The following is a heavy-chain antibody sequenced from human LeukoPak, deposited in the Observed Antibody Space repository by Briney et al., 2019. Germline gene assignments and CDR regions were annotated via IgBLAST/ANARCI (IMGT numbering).Heavy chain of an antibody. V-gene: IGHV4-34*01. Sequence: SETLSLTCAVHGGSFSGYYWSWIRQPPGKGLEWIGEINHSGSTNYNPSLKSRVTISVDTSKNQFSLKLSSVTAADTAVYYCARGTDYGSGSYYRGYNWFDPWGQGTLVTVSS. CDR1: GGSFSGYY. CDR3: ARGTDYGSGSYYRGYNWFDP. J-gene: IGHJ5*02. CDR2: INHSGST. D-gene: IGHD3-10*01.